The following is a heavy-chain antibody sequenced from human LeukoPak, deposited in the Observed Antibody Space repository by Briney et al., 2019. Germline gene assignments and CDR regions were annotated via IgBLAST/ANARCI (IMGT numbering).Heavy chain of an antibody. Sequence: SETLSLTCTVSGGSISSYYWSWIRQPPGKGLEWIGYIYYSGSTNYNPSLKSRVTISVDTSKNQFSLKLSSVTAADTAMYYCARLHGGYYYYGVDVWGQGTTVTVSS. J-gene: IGHJ6*02. D-gene: IGHD3-16*01. CDR1: GGSISSYY. CDR2: IYYSGST. V-gene: IGHV4-59*01. CDR3: ARLHGGYYYYGVDV.